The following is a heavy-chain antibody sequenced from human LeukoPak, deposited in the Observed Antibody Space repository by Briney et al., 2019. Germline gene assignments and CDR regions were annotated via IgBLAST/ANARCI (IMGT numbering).Heavy chain of an antibody. CDR2: MYYSGST. D-gene: IGHD3-22*01. V-gene: IGHV4-39*01. CDR3: ARYYYDSSGYCFDY. Sequence: SETLSLTCTVSGGSISSSSYYWGWIRQPPGKGLEWIGSMYYSGSTYYNPSLKSRVTISVDTSKNQFSLKLSSVTAADTAVYYCARYYYDSSGYCFDYWGQGTLVTVSS. CDR1: GGSISSSSYY. J-gene: IGHJ4*02.